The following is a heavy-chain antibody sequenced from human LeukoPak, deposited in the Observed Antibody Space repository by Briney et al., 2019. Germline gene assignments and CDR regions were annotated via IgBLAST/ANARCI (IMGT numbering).Heavy chain of an antibody. Sequence: SETLSLTCTVSGGSISSYYWSWIRQPPGKGLEWLGYIYYSGSTNYNPSLKSRVTISVDTSKNQFSLKLSSVTAADTAVYYCVRQDVVVITAATYYYGMDVWGQRTTVTVSS. CDR1: GGSISSYY. V-gene: IGHV4-59*01. J-gene: IGHJ6*02. D-gene: IGHD2-2*01. CDR2: IYYSGST. CDR3: VRQDVVVITAATYYYGMDV.